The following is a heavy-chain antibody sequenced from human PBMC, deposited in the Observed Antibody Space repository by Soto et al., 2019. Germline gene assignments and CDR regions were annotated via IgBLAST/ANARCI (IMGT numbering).Heavy chain of an antibody. D-gene: IGHD3-22*01. V-gene: IGHV4-39*07. CDR1: GGSISSSSYY. Sequence: SETLSLTCTVSGGSISSSSYYWRWIRQPPGKGLVWIGRVFYSGSTNYNPSLKSRVTISLDTSKNQFSLRLSSVTAADTAVYYCAREGIVVDDAFDIWGQGTMVTVS. CDR2: VFYSGST. CDR3: AREGIVVDDAFDI. J-gene: IGHJ3*02.